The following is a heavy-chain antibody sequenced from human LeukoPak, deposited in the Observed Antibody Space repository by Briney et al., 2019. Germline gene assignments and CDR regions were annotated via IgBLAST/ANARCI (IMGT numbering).Heavy chain of an antibody. CDR3: ASLLGRITGTTYSMDV. V-gene: IGHV3-7*01. J-gene: IGHJ6*04. Sequence: PGGSLRLSCAASGFTFSSYWMSWVRQAPGKGLEWVANIKQDGSEKYYVDSVKGRFTISRDNAKNSLYLQMNSLRAEDTPVYYCASLLGRITGTTYSMDVWGKGTTVTVSS. CDR1: GFTFSSYW. D-gene: IGHD1-7*01. CDR2: IKQDGSEK.